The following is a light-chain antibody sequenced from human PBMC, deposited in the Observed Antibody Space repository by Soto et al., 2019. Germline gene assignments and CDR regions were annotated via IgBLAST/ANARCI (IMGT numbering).Light chain of an antibody. Sequence: EGARLACKTSQRLSSNFLAWYQQKPGQAPRLLIYGASSRATGIPDRFSGTGSETDFTLTIPRLEPEDFAVYYCQQYENSPITFGQGTRLEIK. CDR1: QRLSSNF. CDR2: GAS. J-gene: IGKJ5*01. V-gene: IGKV3-20*01. CDR3: QQYENSPIT.